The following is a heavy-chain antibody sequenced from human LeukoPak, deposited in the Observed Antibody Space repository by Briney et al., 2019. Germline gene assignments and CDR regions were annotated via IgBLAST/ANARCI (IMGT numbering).Heavy chain of an antibody. CDR2: ISSSSRYI. D-gene: IGHD6-13*01. J-gene: IGHJ3*01. CDR1: GFTFNSIS. V-gene: IGHV3-21*01. CDR3: PRVSGPTIGTAGILGTFDL. Sequence: GGSVRLSCAASGFTFNSISMNWVRQAPGKGLEWVSSISSSSRYIFYAYSVKGRFTISRDNAKNSVYLQMNSLTSEDTSTYFCPRVSGPTIGTAGILGTFDLWGHGTVVSLFS.